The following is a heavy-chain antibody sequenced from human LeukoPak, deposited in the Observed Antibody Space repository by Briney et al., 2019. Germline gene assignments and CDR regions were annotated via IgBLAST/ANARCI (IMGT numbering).Heavy chain of an antibody. V-gene: IGHV4-39*07. J-gene: IGHJ4*02. CDR3: ARGDFDSSGYYQSFDY. D-gene: IGHD3-22*01. CDR1: GGSISSSGYY. Sequence: PSETLSLTCTVSGGSISSSGYYWGWIRQPPGKGLEWIGNIYYSGSTYYNPSLKSRLTISVDTSKNQFSLKLSSVTAADTAVYYCARGDFDSSGYYQSFDYWGQGTLVSVSS. CDR2: IYYSGST.